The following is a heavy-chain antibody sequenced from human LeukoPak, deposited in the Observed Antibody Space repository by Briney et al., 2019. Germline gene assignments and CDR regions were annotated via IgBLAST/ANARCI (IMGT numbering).Heavy chain of an antibody. CDR2: INPSGGST. V-gene: IGHV1-46*01. CDR1: GYTFTRYY. D-gene: IGHD2-2*01. J-gene: IGHJ3*02. CDR3: EREEVFRKDCSSTSSYRVNAFDI. Sequence: ASVKVSCKASGYTFTRYYMHCVRQAPGQGLGWMGMINPSGGSTSYEQKFQGRVTMTRDMSTSTVYMELSSLRSEDTAVYYCEREEVFRKDCSSTSSYRVNAFDIRGQGTMVTVSS.